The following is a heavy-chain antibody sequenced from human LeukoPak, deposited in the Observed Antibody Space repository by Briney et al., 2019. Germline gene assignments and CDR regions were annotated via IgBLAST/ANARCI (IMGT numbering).Heavy chain of an antibody. V-gene: IGHV3-30*02. Sequence: GGSLRPSCAASGFIFSSYGMHWVRQAPGKGLEWVAFIRYDGSNKYYADSVKGRFTISTDNSKNMPYLQMNSLRSEDTAVYYCAKDRSMVRGVSIRFRRSGTMDVWGKGTTVIISS. D-gene: IGHD3-10*01. CDR1: GFIFSSYG. J-gene: IGHJ6*03. CDR3: AKDRSMVRGVSIRFRRSGTMDV. CDR2: IRYDGSNK.